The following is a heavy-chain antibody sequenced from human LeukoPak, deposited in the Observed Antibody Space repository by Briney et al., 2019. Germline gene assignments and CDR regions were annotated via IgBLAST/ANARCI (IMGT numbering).Heavy chain of an antibody. J-gene: IGHJ4*02. V-gene: IGHV1-8*01. CDR2: MNPNSGNT. CDR3: AGGWGSGGSYYFDY. CDR1: GYTFTSYD. D-gene: IGHD2-15*01. Sequence: ASVKVSCKASGYTFTSYDINWVRQATGQGLEWMGWMNPNSGNTGYAQKFQGRVTMTRNTSISTAYMELSSLRSEDTAVYYCAGGWGSGGSYYFDYWGQGTLVTVSS.